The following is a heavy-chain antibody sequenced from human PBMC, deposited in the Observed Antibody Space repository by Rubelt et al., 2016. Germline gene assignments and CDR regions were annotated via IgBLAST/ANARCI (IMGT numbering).Heavy chain of an antibody. CDR2: INHSGST. CDR3: ARGGSSSFYYYYYYMDV. D-gene: IGHD6-6*01. J-gene: IGHJ6*03. Sequence: QVQLQQWGAGLLKPSETLSLTCAVYGGSFSGYYWSWIRQPPGEGLEWIGEINHSGSTNYNPSLKSRVTRSVDTSKKQFSLKLSSLTAADTAVDYCARGGSSSFYYYYYYMDVWGKGTTVTVS. CDR1: GGSFSGYY. V-gene: IGHV4-34*01.